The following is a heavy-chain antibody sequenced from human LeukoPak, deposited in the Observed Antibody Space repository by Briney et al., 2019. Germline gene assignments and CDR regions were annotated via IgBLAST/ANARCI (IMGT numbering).Heavy chain of an antibody. V-gene: IGHV3-21*05. J-gene: IGHJ4*02. CDR1: GFTFRAYS. Sequence: GGSLRLSCAASGFTFRAYSLSWVRQAPGKGLEWVSFITGSSGDILYADSVKGRFTVSRDNAKNTLYLQMDSLTAEDTAVYFCARVAGHYFDYWGQGSLVTVSS. CDR2: ITGSSGDI. CDR3: ARVAGHYFDY. D-gene: IGHD3-10*01.